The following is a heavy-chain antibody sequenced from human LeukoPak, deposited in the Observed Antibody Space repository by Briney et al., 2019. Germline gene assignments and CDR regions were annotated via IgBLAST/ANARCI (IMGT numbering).Heavy chain of an antibody. CDR2: ISAYNGNT. CDR3: ARDRSVGATSIDYYYYGMDV. CDR1: GYTFTNDG. V-gene: IGHV1-18*01. Sequence: GPVKVSCKASGYTFTNDGISWVRQAPGQGLEWMGWISAYNGNTDYAQKVQGRVTMTTDTSTATAYMELRSLRSGDTAVYYCARDRSVGATSIDYYYYGMDVGGQETTVTFSS. J-gene: IGHJ6*02. D-gene: IGHD1-26*01.